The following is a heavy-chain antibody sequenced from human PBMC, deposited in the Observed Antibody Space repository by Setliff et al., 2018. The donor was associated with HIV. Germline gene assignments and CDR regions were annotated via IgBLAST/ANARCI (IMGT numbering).Heavy chain of an antibody. CDR1: GYSFSGYY. CDR3: ARSRITFGGGIDTIYY. J-gene: IGHJ4*02. D-gene: IGHD3-16*02. Sequence: GASVKVSCKASGYSFSGYYMHWVRQAHGQGLEWMGWINPNSGGTDYAQNFQGRVTMTRDTSISTGFMELSGLTSDDTAFYFCARSRITFGGGIDTIYYGVKGTLFTVSS. V-gene: IGHV1-2*02. CDR2: INPNSGGT.